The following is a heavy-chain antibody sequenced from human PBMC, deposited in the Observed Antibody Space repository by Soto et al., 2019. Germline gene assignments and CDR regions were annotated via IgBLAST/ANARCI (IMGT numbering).Heavy chain of an antibody. J-gene: IGHJ5*02. Sequence: QLQLQESGPGLVKPSQTLSLTCTVSGGSISSGAYYWSWIRQPPGKGLEWIGYICYSGSTNYNPSLKSRVTISVDTSKTQCSLKLSSVTAAATAVYYCARVRGRLLRFDPWGQGTLVTVSS. D-gene: IGHD2-15*01. CDR3: ARVRGRLLRFDP. CDR1: GGSISSGAYY. V-gene: IGHV4-30-4*01. CDR2: ICYSGST.